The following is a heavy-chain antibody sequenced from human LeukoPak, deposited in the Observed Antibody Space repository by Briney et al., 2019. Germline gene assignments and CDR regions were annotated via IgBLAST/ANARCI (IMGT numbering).Heavy chain of an antibody. CDR3: AKEGGTYYDYVWGSYTEKYYFDY. D-gene: IGHD3-16*01. J-gene: IGHJ4*02. CDR2: ISWNSGSI. Sequence: TGGSLRLSCAASGFTFDDYAMHWVRQAPGKGLEWVSGISWNSGSIGYADSVKGRFTISRDNSKNTLYLQMNSLRAEDTAVYYCAKEGGTYYDYVWGSYTEKYYFDYWGQGTLVTVSS. CDR1: GFTFDDYA. V-gene: IGHV3-9*01.